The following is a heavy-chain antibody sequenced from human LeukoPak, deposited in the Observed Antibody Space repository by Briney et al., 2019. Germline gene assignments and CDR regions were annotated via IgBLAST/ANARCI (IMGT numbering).Heavy chain of an antibody. CDR3: ARDLLPDTVNWFDP. J-gene: IGHJ5*02. D-gene: IGHD4-17*01. CDR2: MNPYSANT. CDR1: GYTFTNYD. Sequence: ASVKVSCKASGYTFTNYDIHWVRQATGQGLEWMGWMNPYSANTGYAQNFQGRITITRNTSISTAYMELSSPRSEDTAVYYCARDLLPDTVNWFDPWGQGTLVTVSS. V-gene: IGHV1-8*03.